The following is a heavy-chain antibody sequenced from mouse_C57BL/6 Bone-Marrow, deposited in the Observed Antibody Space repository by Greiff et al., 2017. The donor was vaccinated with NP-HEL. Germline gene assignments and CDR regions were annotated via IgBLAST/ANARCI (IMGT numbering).Heavy chain of an antibody. Sequence: QVQLQQSGAELARPGASVKLSCKASGYTFTSYGISWVKQRTGQGLEWIGEIYPRSGNTYYNEKFKGKATLTADKSSSTAYMELRSLTSEDSAVYFCAKPLTGLFAYWGQGTLVTVSA. CDR2: IYPRSGNT. CDR3: AKPLTGLFAY. CDR1: GYTFTSYG. V-gene: IGHV1-81*01. D-gene: IGHD4-1*01. J-gene: IGHJ3*01.